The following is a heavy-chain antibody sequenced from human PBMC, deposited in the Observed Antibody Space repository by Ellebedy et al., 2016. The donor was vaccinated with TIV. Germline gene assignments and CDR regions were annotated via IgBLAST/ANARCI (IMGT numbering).Heavy chain of an antibody. V-gene: IGHV1-24*01. CDR3: ARDTVTTEFDY. CDR1: GYTLTELS. CDR2: FDPEDGET. J-gene: IGHJ4*02. D-gene: IGHD4-17*01. Sequence: ASVKVSXXVSGYTLTELSMHWVRQAPGKGLEWMGGFDPEDGETIYAQKFQGRVTMTTDTSTSTAYMELRTLRSDDTAVYYCARDTVTTEFDYWGQGTLVTVSS.